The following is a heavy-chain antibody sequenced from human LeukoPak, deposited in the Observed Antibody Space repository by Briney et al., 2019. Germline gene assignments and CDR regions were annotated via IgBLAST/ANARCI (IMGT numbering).Heavy chain of an antibody. CDR2: IYYSGST. D-gene: IGHD3-10*01. Sequence: SETLSLTCTVSGGSISSSSYYWGWIRQPPGKGLEWIGSIYYSGSTYYNPSLKSRVTISVDTSKNQFSLKLSSVTAADTAVYYCARGLRGGLLWFGELKYYFDYWGQGTLVTVSS. J-gene: IGHJ4*02. V-gene: IGHV4-39*07. CDR1: GGSISSSSYY. CDR3: ARGLRGGLLWFGELKYYFDY.